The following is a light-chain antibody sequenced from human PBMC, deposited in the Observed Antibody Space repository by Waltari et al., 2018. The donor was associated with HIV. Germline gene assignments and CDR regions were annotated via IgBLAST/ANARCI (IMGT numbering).Light chain of an antibody. CDR3: QQYGSALYT. V-gene: IGKV3-20*01. J-gene: IGKJ2*01. Sequence: VLTQSPRTLSLSPGEGATLSCRASQTIDSDYLAWYQRRAGQPPRLLIYGATSRAPGIPDRFSGSGSGTEFNLTINRLEAEDFGVYYCQQYGSALYTFGQGTNLESK. CDR2: GAT. CDR1: QTIDSDY.